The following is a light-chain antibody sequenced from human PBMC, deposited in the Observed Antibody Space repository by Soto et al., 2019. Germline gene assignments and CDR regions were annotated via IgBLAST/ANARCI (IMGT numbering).Light chain of an antibody. J-gene: IGLJ1*01. CDR3: SSYTSSSRYV. Sequence: ALTQPASVSGSPGQSITISCTGTSSDVGGYNYVSWYQQHPGKAPKLMIYDVSNRTSGVSNRFSGSKSGNTASLTISGLPAEDEADYYCSSYTSSSRYVFGTGTKLTVL. CDR2: DVS. V-gene: IGLV2-14*01. CDR1: SSDVGGYNY.